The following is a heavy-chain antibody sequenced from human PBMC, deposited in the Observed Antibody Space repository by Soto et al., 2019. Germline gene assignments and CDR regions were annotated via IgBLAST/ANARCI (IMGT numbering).Heavy chain of an antibody. J-gene: IGHJ5*02. D-gene: IGHD3-3*01. Sequence: PSETLSHTCTVSGGSISSYYWSWIRQPPGKGLEWIGYIYYSGSTNYNPSLKSRVTISVDTSKNQFSLKLSSVTAADTAVYYCAKVNDFWTGYYSTNWFDPWGQGTLVTVSS. V-gene: IGHV4-59*01. CDR3: AKVNDFWTGYYSTNWFDP. CDR1: GGSISSYY. CDR2: IYYSGST.